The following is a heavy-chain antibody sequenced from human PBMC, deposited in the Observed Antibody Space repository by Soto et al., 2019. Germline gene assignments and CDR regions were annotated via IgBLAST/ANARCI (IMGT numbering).Heavy chain of an antibody. Sequence: QVQLVESGGGVVQPGRSLRLSCAASGFTFTNYAMYWVRQDPGKWLVCMGYVSYDGAHKFYADSVKGRFTISRDNSKNTLFLQMNSLRAEDTAVYYCAREGEYCSGGSCTYFAYWGQGTLVTVSS. J-gene: IGHJ4*02. V-gene: IGHV3-30-3*01. D-gene: IGHD2-15*01. CDR2: VSYDGAHK. CDR3: AREGEYCSGGSCTYFAY. CDR1: GFTFTNYA.